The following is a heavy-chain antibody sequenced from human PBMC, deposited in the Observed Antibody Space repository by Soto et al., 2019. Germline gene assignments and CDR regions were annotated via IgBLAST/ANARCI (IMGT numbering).Heavy chain of an antibody. Sequence: PSETLSLTCTVSGGSISSGDYYWSWIRQPPGKGLEWIGYIYYSGSTYYNPSLKSRVTISVDTSKNQFSLKLSSVTAADTAVYYCAGHDYGDYFVFGYWGQGTLVTVSS. CDR2: IYYSGST. J-gene: IGHJ4*02. CDR3: AGHDYGDYFVFGY. D-gene: IGHD4-17*01. V-gene: IGHV4-30-4*01. CDR1: GGSISSGDYY.